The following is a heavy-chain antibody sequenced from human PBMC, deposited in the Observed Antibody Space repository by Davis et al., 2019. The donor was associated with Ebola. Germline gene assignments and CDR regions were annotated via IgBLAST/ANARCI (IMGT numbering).Heavy chain of an antibody. D-gene: IGHD2-2*01. CDR1: GGTFSSYA. CDR3: ASNIVVVPAANRWFDP. Sequence: SVKVSCKASGGTFSSYAISWVRQAPGQGLEWMGGIIPIFGTANYAQKFQGRVTITADKSTSTAYMELSSLRSEDTAVYYCASNIVVVPAANRWFDPWGQGTLVTVSS. CDR2: IIPIFGTA. V-gene: IGHV1-69*06. J-gene: IGHJ5*02.